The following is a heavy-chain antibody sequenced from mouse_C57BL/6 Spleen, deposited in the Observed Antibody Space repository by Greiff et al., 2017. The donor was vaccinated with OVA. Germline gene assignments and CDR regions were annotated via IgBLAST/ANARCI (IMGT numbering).Heavy chain of an antibody. D-gene: IGHD1-1*01. CDR1: GYTFTSYW. J-gene: IGHJ2*01. V-gene: IGHV1-61*01. CDR2: IYPSDSET. CDR3: ARERDYYGSSYEDY. Sequence: VQLQQPGAELVRPGSSVKLSCKASGYTFTSYWMDWVKQRPGQGLEWIGNIYPSDSETHYNQKFKDKATLTVDKSSSTAYMQLSSLTSEDSAVYYCARERDYYGSSYEDYWGQGTTLTVSS.